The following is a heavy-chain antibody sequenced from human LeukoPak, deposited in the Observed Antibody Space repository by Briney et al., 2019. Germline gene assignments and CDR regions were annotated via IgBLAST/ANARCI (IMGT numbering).Heavy chain of an antibody. V-gene: IGHV3-30*02. CDR1: GFTFSSYG. CDR3: AKDPMDPHPLYFDY. D-gene: IGHD2-15*01. Sequence: GGSLRLSCAASGFTFSSYGMHWVRQAPGKGLEWVTFIRYDGTNKYYADSVKGRFTISRDNSKNTMYLQMNSMRAEDTAVYFCAKDPMDPHPLYFDYWGQGPLVTVSS. J-gene: IGHJ4*02. CDR2: IRYDGTNK.